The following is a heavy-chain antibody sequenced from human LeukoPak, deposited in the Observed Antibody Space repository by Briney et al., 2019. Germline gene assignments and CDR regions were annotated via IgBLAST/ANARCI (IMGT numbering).Heavy chain of an antibody. CDR1: GGSISSGSYY. CDR3: ARYGTTVTSTNWFDP. CDR2: IYTSGST. J-gene: IGHJ5*02. D-gene: IGHD4-17*01. V-gene: IGHV4-61*02. Sequence: KTSQTLSLTCTVSGGSISSGSYYWSWIRQPAGKGLEWIGRIYTSGSTNYNPSLKSRVTISVDTSKNQFSLKLSSVTAADTAVYYCARYGTTVTSTNWFDPWGQGTLVTVSS.